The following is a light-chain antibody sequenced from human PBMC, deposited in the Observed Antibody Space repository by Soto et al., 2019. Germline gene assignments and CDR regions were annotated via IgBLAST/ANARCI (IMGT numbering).Light chain of an antibody. CDR3: QQYGSSPRT. CDR1: QSVSSSY. Sequence: EIVLRQCPGNPSLSPGERASLSWRASQSVSSSYLAWYQQKHGQAPRLIIYGASSRATGIPDRFSGSVSGTDVTITISRLEQEDGAVYYCQQYGSSPRTFGQGTKVDIK. V-gene: IGKV3-20*01. CDR2: GAS. J-gene: IGKJ1*01.